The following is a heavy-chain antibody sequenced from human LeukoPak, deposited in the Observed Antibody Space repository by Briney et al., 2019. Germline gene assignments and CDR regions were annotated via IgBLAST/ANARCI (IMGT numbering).Heavy chain of an antibody. V-gene: IGHV3-21*01. CDR1: GFTVSSNY. CDR2: ISSSSSYI. J-gene: IGHJ4*02. CDR3: ARVDGSTPY. Sequence: GGSLRLSCAASGFTVSSNYMSWVRQAPGKGLEWVSSISSSSSYIYYADSVKGRFTISRDNAKNSLYLQMNSLRAEDTAVYYCARVDGSTPYWGQGTLVTVSS. D-gene: IGHD1-26*01.